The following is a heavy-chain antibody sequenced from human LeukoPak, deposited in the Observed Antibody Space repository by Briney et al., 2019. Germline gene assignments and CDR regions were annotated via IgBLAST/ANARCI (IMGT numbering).Heavy chain of an antibody. J-gene: IGHJ5*02. CDR3: ARSIGVVVVANGRDNWFDP. Sequence: PGGSLRLSCAASGFTFSSYWMSWVRQAPGKGLEWVANIKQDGSEKYYVDSVKGRFTISRDNAKNSLYLQMNSLRAEDTAVYYCARSIGVVVVANGRDNWFDPWGQGTLVTVSS. CDR1: GFTFSSYW. CDR2: IKQDGSEK. V-gene: IGHV3-7*03. D-gene: IGHD2-15*01.